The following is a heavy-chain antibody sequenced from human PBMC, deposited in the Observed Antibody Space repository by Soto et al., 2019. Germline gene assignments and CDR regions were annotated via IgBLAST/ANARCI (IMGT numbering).Heavy chain of an antibody. J-gene: IGHJ4*02. Sequence: QVQLQESGPGLVKPSQTLSLTCTVSGGSISSGGYYWSWIRKFPGKGLEWIGYIFYTGSTSYSPSLKSRLTMSVDTSKNQFSLSLSTVTAVDTAVYFCARRLGYSSENYFDYWGQGTLVTVSS. D-gene: IGHD5-18*01. V-gene: IGHV4-31*03. CDR2: IFYTGST. CDR3: ARRLGYSSENYFDY. CDR1: GGSISSGGYY.